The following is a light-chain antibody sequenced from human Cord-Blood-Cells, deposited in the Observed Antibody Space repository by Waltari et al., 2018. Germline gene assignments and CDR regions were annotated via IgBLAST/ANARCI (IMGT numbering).Light chain of an antibody. CDR1: QSVSSY. CDR2: DAS. J-gene: IGKJ4*01. CDR3: QQRSNWPLT. Sequence: EIVLTQSPATLSLSPGERATLSCRASQSVSSYLAWYQQKPGQAPRLLIYDASNRATGIPARFSGSGSGTDFILTISSLEPEDFAVYYCQQRSNWPLTFGGETKVEIK. V-gene: IGKV3-11*01.